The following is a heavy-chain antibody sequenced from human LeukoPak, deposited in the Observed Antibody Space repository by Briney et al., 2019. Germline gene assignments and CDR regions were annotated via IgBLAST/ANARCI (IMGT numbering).Heavy chain of an antibody. V-gene: IGHV3-21*01. CDR2: ISSSSSYI. J-gene: IGHJ4*02. CDR3: ARGLDYYVSSPFDY. Sequence: GGSLRLSCAASGFTFSAYNMIWVRQAPGKGLEWVSSISSSSSYIYYADSVKGRFTISRDNAKNSLYLQMNSLRAEDTAVYYCARGLDYYVSSPFDYWGQGTLATVSS. D-gene: IGHD3-22*01. CDR1: GFTFSAYN.